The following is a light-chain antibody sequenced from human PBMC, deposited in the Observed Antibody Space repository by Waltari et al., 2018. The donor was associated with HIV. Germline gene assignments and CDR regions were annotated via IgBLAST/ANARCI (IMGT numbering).Light chain of an antibody. Sequence: EIVLTPSPGPLSLSPGESATLSCSASQSLSSTYLAWYHQKPGQPPRLLLYGASRRATGRPDRFSSSGSGTDVTLTISRLVHEDFAVYYCQQYGSTPLITFGQGTRLEIK. CDR2: GAS. J-gene: IGKJ5*01. V-gene: IGKV3-20*01. CDR3: QQYGSTPLIT. CDR1: QSLSSTY.